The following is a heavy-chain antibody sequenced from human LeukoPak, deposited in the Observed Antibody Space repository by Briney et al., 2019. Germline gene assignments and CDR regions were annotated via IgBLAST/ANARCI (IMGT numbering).Heavy chain of an antibody. V-gene: IGHV1-8*01. Sequence: ASVKVSCKASGYTFTTYDVNWVRQATGQGLEWMGWMNPNSGNTGYAQKFQGRVTMTRNTSISTAYMELSSLRSEDTAVYYCARSSDSYGFLDVWGKGTTVTVSS. CDR1: GYTFTTYD. CDR2: MNPNSGNT. J-gene: IGHJ6*04. D-gene: IGHD5-18*01. CDR3: ARSSDSYGFLDV.